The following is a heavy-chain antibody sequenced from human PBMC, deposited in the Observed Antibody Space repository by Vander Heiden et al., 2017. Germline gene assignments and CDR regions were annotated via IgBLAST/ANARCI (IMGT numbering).Heavy chain of an antibody. CDR1: GFTFISHG. J-gene: IGHJ6*02. Sequence: QVQLVESGGGVVQPGRSLRLSCAASGFTFISHGRHWVRQAPGKGLEWVAVIWYDGSNKYYADSVKGRFTISRDNSKNTLYLQMNSLRAEDTAVYYCARDANVYNNRLYYYGMDVWGQGTTVTVSS. V-gene: IGHV3-33*01. CDR2: IWYDGSNK. CDR3: ARDANVYNNRLYYYGMDV. D-gene: IGHD4-4*01.